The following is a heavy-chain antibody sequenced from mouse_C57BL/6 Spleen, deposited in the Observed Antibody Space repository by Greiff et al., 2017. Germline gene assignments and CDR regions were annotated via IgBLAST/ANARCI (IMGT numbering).Heavy chain of an antibody. CDR1: GFTFSSYA. J-gene: IGHJ2*01. V-gene: IGHV5-4*01. Sequence: EVMLVESGGGLVKPGGSLKLSCAASGFTFSSYAMSWVRQTPEKRLEWVATISDGGSYTYYPDNVKGRFTISRDNAKNNLYLQMRHLKSEDTAMYYCARDRDGSSYYFDYWGQGTTLTVSS. D-gene: IGHD1-1*01. CDR2: ISDGGSYT. CDR3: ARDRDGSSYYFDY.